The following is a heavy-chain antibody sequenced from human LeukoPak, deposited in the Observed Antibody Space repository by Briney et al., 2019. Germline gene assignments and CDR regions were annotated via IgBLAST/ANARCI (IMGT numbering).Heavy chain of an antibody. CDR3: ARDTPSIAARVGAFDI. CDR1: GYTFTTYG. V-gene: IGHV1-18*01. CDR2: ISVYNGHT. J-gene: IGHJ3*02. Sequence: GASVKVSCKASGYTFTTYGISWVRQAPGQGLEWMGWISVYNGHTNYAQKFQVRVTMTTDTSTSTAYMELRSLRSDDTAVYYCARDTPSIAARVGAFDIWGQGTMVTVSS. D-gene: IGHD6-6*01.